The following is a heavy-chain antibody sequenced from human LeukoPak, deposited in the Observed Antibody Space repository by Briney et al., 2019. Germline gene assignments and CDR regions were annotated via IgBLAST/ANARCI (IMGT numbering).Heavy chain of an antibody. V-gene: IGHV4-59*08. J-gene: IGHJ4*02. D-gene: IGHD3-10*01. CDR1: GGSIRGYF. CDR2: IYSSGST. CDR3: ARHYDSGSYPLDF. Sequence: SETLSLTCTVSGGSIRGYFWSWIRQPPGKGLEWIGHIYSSGSTTYTPSLQGRVTISLNTSKNQFSLKLSSVTAADTAVYYCARHYDSGSYPLDFWGRGTLVTVSS.